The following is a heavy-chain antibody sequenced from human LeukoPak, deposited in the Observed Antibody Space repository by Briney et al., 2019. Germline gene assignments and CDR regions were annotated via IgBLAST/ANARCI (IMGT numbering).Heavy chain of an antibody. J-gene: IGHJ4*02. CDR2: ISYDGSNK. CDR3: ASGSYYFDY. V-gene: IGHV3-30*04. Sequence: GGSLRLSCAASGLTFSSYAMHWVRQAPGKGLEWVAVISYDGSNKYYADSVKGRFTISRDNSKNTLYLQMNSLRAEDTAVYYCASGSYYFDYWGQGTLVTVSS. CDR1: GLTFSSYA. D-gene: IGHD2-2*03.